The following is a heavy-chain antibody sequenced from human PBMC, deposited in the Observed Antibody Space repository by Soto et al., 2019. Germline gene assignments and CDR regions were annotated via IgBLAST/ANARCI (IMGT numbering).Heavy chain of an antibody. V-gene: IGHV1-69*13. Sequence: GASVKVSCKASGGTFSSYAISWVRQAPGQGLEWMGGIIPIFDTANYAQKFQGRATITADESTSTAYLELSSLRSEGSAVYYCAREYYYDSSGTGYYWGQGTLVKVSS. CDR3: AREYYYDSSGTGYY. J-gene: IGHJ4*02. CDR2: IIPIFDTA. CDR1: GGTFSSYA. D-gene: IGHD3-22*01.